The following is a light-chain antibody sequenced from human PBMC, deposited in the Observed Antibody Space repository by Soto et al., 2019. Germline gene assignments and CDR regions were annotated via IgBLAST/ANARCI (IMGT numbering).Light chain of an antibody. Sequence: QSALTQPASVSGSPGQSITISCTGTSSDVGGYNYVSWYQQHPGKAPKLMIYDVSNRPSGVSNRFSGSKSGNTASLTISGLQAEDEDDYYCSSYTSSSLYVFGKGTKVTVL. CDR3: SSYTSSSLYV. CDR2: DVS. CDR1: SSDVGGYNY. V-gene: IGLV2-14*01. J-gene: IGLJ1*01.